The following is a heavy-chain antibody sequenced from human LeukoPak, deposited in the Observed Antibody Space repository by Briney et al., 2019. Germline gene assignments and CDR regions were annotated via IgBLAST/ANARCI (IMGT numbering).Heavy chain of an antibody. V-gene: IGHV3-7*01. CDR2: IKQEGSEK. CDR1: GFTFSSYW. Sequence: HPGGSLRLSCAASGFTFSSYWMSWVRQAPGKGLEWVANIKQEGSEKNYVDSVKGRFTISRDNAKNSLYLQMDSLRAEDTAVYYCARGGAAPDYWGQGTLVTVSS. CDR3: ARGGAAPDY. J-gene: IGHJ4*02. D-gene: IGHD1-26*01.